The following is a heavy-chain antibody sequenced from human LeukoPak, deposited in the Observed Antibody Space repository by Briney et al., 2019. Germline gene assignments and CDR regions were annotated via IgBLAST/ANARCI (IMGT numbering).Heavy chain of an antibody. CDR3: ARGARITMVRGVIIPYYYYYMDV. J-gene: IGHJ6*03. V-gene: IGHV1-69*13. CDR2: IIPIFGTA. Sequence: ASVKVSCKASGYIFTNYGISWVRQAPGQGLEWMGGIIPIFGTANYAQRFQGRVTITADESTSTAYMELSSLRSEDTAVYYCARGARITMVRGVIIPYYYYYMDVWGKGTTVTISS. D-gene: IGHD3-10*01. CDR1: GYIFTNYG.